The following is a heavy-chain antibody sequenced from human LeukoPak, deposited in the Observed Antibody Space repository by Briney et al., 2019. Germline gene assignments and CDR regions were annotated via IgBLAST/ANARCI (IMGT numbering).Heavy chain of an antibody. CDR2: IIPIFGTA. CDR3: ARSGYCGGDCYSGFDY. CDR1: GGTFSSYA. Sequence: SVKVSCKASGGTFSSYALSWVRLAPGQGLEWMGGIIPIFGTANYAQKFQGRVTITADESTSTAYMELSSLRSEDTAVYYCARSGYCGGDCYSGFDYWGQGTLVTVSS. V-gene: IGHV1-69*01. J-gene: IGHJ4*02. D-gene: IGHD2-21*01.